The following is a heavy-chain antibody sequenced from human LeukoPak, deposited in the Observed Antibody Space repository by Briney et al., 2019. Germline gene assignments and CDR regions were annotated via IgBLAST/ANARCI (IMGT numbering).Heavy chain of an antibody. D-gene: IGHD3-10*01. CDR3: TTAVWFGVLLLGDY. Sequence: GGSLRLSCAASGFTFSNAWMSGVRQAPGKGLEWVGRIKSKTDGGTTDYAAPVKGRFTISRDDSKNTLYLQMNSLKTEDTAVYYCTTAVWFGVLLLGDYWGQGTLVTVSS. CDR2: IKSKTDGGTT. J-gene: IGHJ4*02. CDR1: GFTFSNAW. V-gene: IGHV3-15*01.